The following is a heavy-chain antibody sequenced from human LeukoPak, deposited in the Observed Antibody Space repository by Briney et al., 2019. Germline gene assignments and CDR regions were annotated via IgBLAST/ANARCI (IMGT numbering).Heavy chain of an antibody. Sequence: GGSLRLSCAASGFTFNNYAMSWVRQAPGKGLEWVSAISGSGGSTYYGDSVKGRFTISRDNSKNTLYLQMNSLRAEDTAVYYCARGSSSGWKFDYWGQGTLVTVSS. J-gene: IGHJ4*02. CDR2: ISGSGGST. CDR1: GFTFNNYA. D-gene: IGHD6-19*01. CDR3: ARGSSSGWKFDY. V-gene: IGHV3-23*01.